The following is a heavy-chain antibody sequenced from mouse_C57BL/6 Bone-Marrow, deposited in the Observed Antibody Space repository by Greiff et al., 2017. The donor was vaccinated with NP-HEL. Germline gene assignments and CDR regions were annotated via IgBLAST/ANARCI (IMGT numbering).Heavy chain of an antibody. CDR3: ARERYYYGSSYVEYFDV. V-gene: IGHV1-39*01. CDR2: INPNYGTT. CDR1: GYSFTDYN. Sequence: VQLQQSGPELVKPGASVKISCKASGYSFTDYNMNWVKQSNGKSLEWIGVINPNYGTTSYNQKFKGKATLTVDQSSSTDYMQLNSLTSEDSAVYYCARERYYYGSSYVEYFDVWGTGTTVTVSS. D-gene: IGHD1-1*01. J-gene: IGHJ1*03.